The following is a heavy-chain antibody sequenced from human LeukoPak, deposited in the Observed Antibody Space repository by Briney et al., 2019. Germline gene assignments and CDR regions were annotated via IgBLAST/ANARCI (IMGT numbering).Heavy chain of an antibody. J-gene: IGHJ3*02. CDR2: ISVGNGNT. V-gene: IGHV1-18*01. CDR1: GYTFTSYG. CDR3: ARDRSDEEDAFDI. Sequence: ASVKVSCKASGYTFTSYGISWVRQAPGQGLEWMGWISVGNGNTKYSQKFQGRVTITRDTSASTAYMELSSLRSEDTAVYYCARDRSDEEDAFDIWGQGTMVTVSS. D-gene: IGHD2-21*01.